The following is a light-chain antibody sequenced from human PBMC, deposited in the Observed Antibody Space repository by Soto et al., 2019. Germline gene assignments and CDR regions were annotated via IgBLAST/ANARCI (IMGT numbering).Light chain of an antibody. V-gene: IGKV3-11*01. CDR1: QSVGSH. Sequence: EIVLTQSPATLSLSPGERATLSCRASQSVGSHLAWFQQRPGQAPRLLIYDASNRATGIPARFSGSGSGADFTLTISSLEPEDSAVYYCQQRHMWPITFGQGTRLEIK. J-gene: IGKJ5*01. CDR2: DAS. CDR3: QQRHMWPIT.